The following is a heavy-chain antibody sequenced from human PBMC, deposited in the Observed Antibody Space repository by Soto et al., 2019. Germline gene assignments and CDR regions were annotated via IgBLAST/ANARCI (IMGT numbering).Heavy chain of an antibody. CDR1: GFSFSSYG. D-gene: IGHD1-26*01. Sequence: QVQLVESGGGVVQPGRSLRLSCAASGFSFSSYGMHWVRQAPGKGLEWVAVIWYDGTNIYYADSVKGRFTISRDNSKNTLYLQMNSLRAEDTAVYYCARVRGGSYDYFDYWGQGPLVTVSS. J-gene: IGHJ4*02. V-gene: IGHV3-33*01. CDR2: IWYDGTNI. CDR3: ARVRGGSYDYFDY.